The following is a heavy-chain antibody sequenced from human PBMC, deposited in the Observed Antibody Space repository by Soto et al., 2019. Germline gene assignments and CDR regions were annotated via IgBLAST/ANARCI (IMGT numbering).Heavy chain of an antibody. D-gene: IGHD3-22*01. V-gene: IGHV4-31*03. J-gene: IGHJ3*02. CDR2: IYYSGST. CDR3: ARSPEMSSGYLGDAFDI. CDR1: GGSISSGGYY. Sequence: SETLSLTCTVSGGSISSGGYYWSWIRQHPGKGLEWIGYIYYSGSTYYNPSLKSRVTISVDTSKNQFSLKLSSVTAADTAVYYCARSPEMSSGYLGDAFDIWGQGTMVTVSS.